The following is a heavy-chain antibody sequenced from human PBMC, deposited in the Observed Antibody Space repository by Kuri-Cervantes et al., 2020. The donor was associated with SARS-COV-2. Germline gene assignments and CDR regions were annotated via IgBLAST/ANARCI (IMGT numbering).Heavy chain of an antibody. CDR1: GFTFNNYA. D-gene: IGHD4-17*01. CDR3: AKPYGDYFGPNDY. Sequence: LSLTCAASGFTFNNYAMHWVRQTPGEGLEWVAITSYDGTNKYYAESVKGRFTISRDNSKNTLYLQMNSLRAEDTAVYYCAKPYGDYFGPNDYWGQGTLVTVSS. V-gene: IGHV3-30-3*02. CDR2: TSYDGTNK. J-gene: IGHJ4*02.